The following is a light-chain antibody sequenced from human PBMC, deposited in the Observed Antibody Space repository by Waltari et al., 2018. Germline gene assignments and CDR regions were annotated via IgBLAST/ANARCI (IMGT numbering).Light chain of an antibody. CDR2: GAS. Sequence: IVLTQSPGTLSLSPGERATLSCRARQSVSRSLAWYQQKPGQAPKLPIYGASTRATGIPDRFTSSGSGTDFSLTISSLEPEDFAIYFCQHYVRLPATFGQGTKVEIK. CDR3: QHYVRLPAT. V-gene: IGKV3-20*01. CDR1: QSVSRS. J-gene: IGKJ1*01.